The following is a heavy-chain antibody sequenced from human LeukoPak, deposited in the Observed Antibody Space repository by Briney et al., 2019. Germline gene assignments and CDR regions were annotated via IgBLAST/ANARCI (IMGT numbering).Heavy chain of an antibody. Sequence: GGSLRLSCAASGFTFSSYAMHWVRQAPGKGLEWVAVISYDGSNKYYADSVKGRFTISRDNAKNSLYLQMNSLRAEDTAVYYCARDYYDSSGYLGDFDYWGQGTLVTVSS. D-gene: IGHD3-22*01. CDR3: ARDYYDSSGYLGDFDY. CDR1: GFTFSSYA. CDR2: ISYDGSNK. J-gene: IGHJ4*02. V-gene: IGHV3-30*04.